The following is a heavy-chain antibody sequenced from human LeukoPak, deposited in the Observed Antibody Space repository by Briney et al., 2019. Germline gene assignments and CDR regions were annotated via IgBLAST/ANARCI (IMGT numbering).Heavy chain of an antibody. Sequence: GAYMKVSCKASGYTFTGHYSHWLRQAPGQGLEWMGWIKPDTGATNFAQKFHGRLTMTTDTSISTGYMELRSLTSDDTAMYYCARDHDFGPDYWGQGTLVTVS. J-gene: IGHJ4*02. CDR3: ARDHDFGPDY. CDR2: IKPDTGAT. V-gene: IGHV1-2*02. CDR1: GYTFTGHY. D-gene: IGHD4/OR15-4a*01.